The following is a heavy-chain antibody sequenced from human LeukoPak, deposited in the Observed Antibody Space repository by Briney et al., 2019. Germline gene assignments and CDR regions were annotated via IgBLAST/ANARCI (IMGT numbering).Heavy chain of an antibody. J-gene: IGHJ6*02. CDR1: GFTFSSYS. CDR2: IKEDGSER. D-gene: IGHD4-23*01. V-gene: IGHV3-7*03. Sequence: GGSLRLSCAASGFTFSSYSMNWVRQAPGKGLEWVASIKEDGSERQYVDSVKGRFSISRDNTKGSLFLQLNSLRAEDTAVYYCARWVPGAARWASDYYYGMDVWGQGTTVTVSS. CDR3: ARWVPGAARWASDYYYGMDV.